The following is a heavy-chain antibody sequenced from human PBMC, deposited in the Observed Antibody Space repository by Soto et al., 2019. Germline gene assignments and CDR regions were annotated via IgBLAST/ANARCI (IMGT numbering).Heavy chain of an antibody. Sequence: EVQLVESGGGLVQPGRSLRLSCAASGFTFDDYAMHWVRQAPGKGLEWVSRISWGGNSIAYADSVRGRFTISRDNAKNSLYLQVNSLRPEDTALYYCAKNQERELPRVIDFWGQGTLVTVSS. CDR1: GFTFDDYA. V-gene: IGHV3-9*01. CDR3: AKNQERELPRVIDF. J-gene: IGHJ4*02. CDR2: ISWGGNSI. D-gene: IGHD1-7*01.